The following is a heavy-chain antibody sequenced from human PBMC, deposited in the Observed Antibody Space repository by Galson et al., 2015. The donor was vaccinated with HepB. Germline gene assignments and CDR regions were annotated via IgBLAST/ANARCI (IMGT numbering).Heavy chain of an antibody. Sequence: SLRLSCAASGFTFSSHGMHWVRQAPGKGLEWVAVISNDGSSKYYADSVKGRFTISRDNSKNTLYLQMNSLRAEDTAVYYCAKVEWELRGQRGYFDYWGQGTLVTVSS. D-gene: IGHD1-26*01. CDR2: ISNDGSSK. CDR3: AKVEWELRGQRGYFDY. J-gene: IGHJ4*02. V-gene: IGHV3-30*18. CDR1: GFTFSSHG.